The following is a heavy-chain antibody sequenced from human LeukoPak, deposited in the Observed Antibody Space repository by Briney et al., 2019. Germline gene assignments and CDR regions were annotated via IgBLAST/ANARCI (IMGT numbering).Heavy chain of an antibody. CDR3: ARGYYDSSGYYLIAY. V-gene: IGHV3-74*01. CDR2: INSDGRST. Sequence: GGSLRLSCAASGFTFSNYWMHWVRQAPGKGLVWVSRINSDGRSTSYADSVKGRFTISRDNAKNTLYLQMNSLRAEDAAVYYCARGYYDSSGYYLIAYWGQGTLVTVSS. J-gene: IGHJ4*02. CDR1: GFTFSNYW. D-gene: IGHD3-22*01.